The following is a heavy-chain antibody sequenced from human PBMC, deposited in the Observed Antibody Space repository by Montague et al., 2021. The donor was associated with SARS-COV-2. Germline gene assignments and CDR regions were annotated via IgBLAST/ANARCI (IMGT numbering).Heavy chain of an antibody. CDR1: GDSVSSNSAA. D-gene: IGHD3-16*01. V-gene: IGHV6-1*01. J-gene: IGHJ6*02. CDR3: APSLSYGYYYYGMDV. CDR2: TYYRSKWYN. Sequence: CAISGDSVSSNSAAWNSIRQSPSLGLEWLGMTYYRSKWYNDYAVSVKSRITINPDTSKNQFSLQLNSVTPEDTAVYYCAPSLSYGYYYYGMDVWGQGTTVTVSS.